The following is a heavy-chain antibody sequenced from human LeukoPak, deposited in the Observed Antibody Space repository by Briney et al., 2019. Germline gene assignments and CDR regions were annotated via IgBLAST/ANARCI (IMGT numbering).Heavy chain of an antibody. CDR1: GFTFSDYY. CDR2: ISSSGSTI. V-gene: IGHV3-11*04. Sequence: GGSLRLSCAASGFTFSDYYMSWIRQAPGKGLEWVSYISSSGSTIYYADSVKGRFTISRDNAKNSLYLQMNSLRAEDTAVYYCARAFSSYGFLYYFDYWGQGTLVTVSS. J-gene: IGHJ4*02. CDR3: ARAFSSYGFLYYFDY. D-gene: IGHD5-18*01.